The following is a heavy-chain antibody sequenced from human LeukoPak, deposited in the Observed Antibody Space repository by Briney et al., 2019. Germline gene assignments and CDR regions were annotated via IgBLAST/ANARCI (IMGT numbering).Heavy chain of an antibody. J-gene: IGHJ4*02. CDR1: GFTFSNYS. CDR3: ARDHARYSYGPYYFDY. D-gene: IGHD5-18*01. Sequence: GGSLRLSCAASGFTFSNYSLNWVRQAPGKGLEWVSSISTSSRTIYYADSVKGRFTISRDNAKNSLYLQMNSLRDEDTAVYYCARDHARYSYGPYYFDYWGQGTLVTVSS. V-gene: IGHV3-48*02. CDR2: ISTSSRTI.